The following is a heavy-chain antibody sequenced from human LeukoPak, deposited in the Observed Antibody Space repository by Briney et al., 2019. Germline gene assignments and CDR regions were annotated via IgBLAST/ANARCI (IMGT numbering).Heavy chain of an antibody. CDR2: INAGNGNT. CDR3: ARRLLSMSGGAFDI. J-gene: IGHJ3*02. Sequence: WASVKVSCKASGYTFTSYAMHWVRQAPGQRLEWMGWINAGNGNTKYSQKFQGRVTITRDTSASTAYMELSSLRSEDTAVCYCARRLLSMSGGAFDIWGQGTMVTVSS. CDR1: GYTFTSYA. D-gene: IGHD2-21*02. V-gene: IGHV1-3*01.